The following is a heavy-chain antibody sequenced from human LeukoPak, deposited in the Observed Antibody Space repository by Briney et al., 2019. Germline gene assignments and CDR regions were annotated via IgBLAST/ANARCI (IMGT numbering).Heavy chain of an antibody. V-gene: IGHV4-59*01. CDR1: GGSFSGYY. Sequence: SETLSLTCAVYGGSFSGYYWSWIRQPPGKGLEWIGYIYYSGSTNYNPSLKSRVTISVDTSKNQFSLKLSSVTAADTAVYYCAGGGSSGLNSFDIWGQGTMVTVSS. D-gene: IGHD3-22*01. CDR3: AGGGSSGLNSFDI. J-gene: IGHJ3*02. CDR2: IYYSGST.